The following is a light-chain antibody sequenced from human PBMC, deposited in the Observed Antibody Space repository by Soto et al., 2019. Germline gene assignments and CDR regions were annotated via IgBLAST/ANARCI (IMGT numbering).Light chain of an antibody. Sequence: DIQMTQSPSSLSASVGDRVTITCRASQGISNFLAWYQQRPGQVPKLLIYAASTLQSGVPSRCSASGSGKDFTLTSSSLQPEDVATYYCQRYNGASTFGQGTKVEIK. CDR2: AAS. V-gene: IGKV1-27*01. CDR1: QGISNF. CDR3: QRYNGAST. J-gene: IGKJ1*01.